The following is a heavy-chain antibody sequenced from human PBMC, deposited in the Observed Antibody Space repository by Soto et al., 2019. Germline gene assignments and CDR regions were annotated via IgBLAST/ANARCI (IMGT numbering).Heavy chain of an antibody. CDR3: AVTSIVEVPTFIPT. Sequence: ASVKVSCKASGYTFSNHDIHWVRQATGQGLEWMGWMNPNSGNTDYAQKFQGRVTMTRNTSISTAYMELSSLRPEDTAVYYCAVTSIVEVPTFIPTWGQGTLVTVSS. V-gene: IGHV1-8*01. CDR1: GYTFSNHD. J-gene: IGHJ4*02. CDR2: MNPNSGNT. D-gene: IGHD2-2*01.